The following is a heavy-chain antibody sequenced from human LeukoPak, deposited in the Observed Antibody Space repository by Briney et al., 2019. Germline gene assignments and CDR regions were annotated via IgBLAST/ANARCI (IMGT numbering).Heavy chain of an antibody. CDR3: ARDHYNKTSYKY. J-gene: IGHJ4*02. D-gene: IGHD1-1*01. V-gene: IGHV4-39*02. Sequence: SETLSLTCSVSGDSISSSGRFYWGWLRQPPGKGLEWIGSMDYSGTTDYNPSLKSRVTLSVDTSKDQFSLKLTSVTAADTALYYCARDHYNKTSYKYWGQGTLVTVSS. CDR1: GDSISSSGRFY. CDR2: MDYSGTT.